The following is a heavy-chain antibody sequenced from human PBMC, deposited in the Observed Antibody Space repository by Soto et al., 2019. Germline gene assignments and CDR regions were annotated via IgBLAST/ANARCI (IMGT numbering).Heavy chain of an antibody. D-gene: IGHD3-22*01. CDR2: IYWDDDK. CDR3: AHMLADDYYDSRGYSFFDY. Sequence: ITFKEAGPTLSQPTQPLTLTCTFSGFPLSTSAVGVGWIRQPPVKALEWLALIYWDDDKRYSPSLKSRLIITTDTSNNQLFLTLTNMEPVDTATYYCAHMLADDYYDSRGYSFFDYWSPGTRSPSPQ. CDR1: GFPLSTSAVG. V-gene: IGHV2-5*02. J-gene: IGHJ4*02.